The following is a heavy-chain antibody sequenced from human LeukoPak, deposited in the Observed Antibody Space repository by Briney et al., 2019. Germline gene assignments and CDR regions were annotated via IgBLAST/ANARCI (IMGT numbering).Heavy chain of an antibody. V-gene: IGHV3-23*01. Sequence: GGSLRLSCEASGFTFSSYAMSWVRQAPGKGLEWVSVISGSGDSAFYADSVKGQFTISRDNSKNTLYLQMNSLRAEDTAVYYCAKAKVVPAGMDYWGQGTLVTVSS. J-gene: IGHJ4*02. D-gene: IGHD2-2*01. CDR3: AKAKVVPAGMDY. CDR1: GFTFSSYA. CDR2: ISGSGDSA.